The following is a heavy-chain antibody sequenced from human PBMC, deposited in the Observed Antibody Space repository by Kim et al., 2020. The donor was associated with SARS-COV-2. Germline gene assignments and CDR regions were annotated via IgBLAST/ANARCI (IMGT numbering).Heavy chain of an antibody. CDR3: ARSESYIYGSGSYYNVPPIRPVPFDP. CDR1: GGSISSSSYY. D-gene: IGHD3-10*01. CDR2: IYYSGST. Sequence: SETLSLTCTVSGGSISSSSYYWGWIRQPPGKGLEWIGSIYYSGSTYYNPSLKSRVTISVDTSKNQFSLKLSSVTAADTAVYYCARSESYIYGSGSYYNVPPIRPVPFDPWGQGTLVTVSS. V-gene: IGHV4-39*01. J-gene: IGHJ5*02.